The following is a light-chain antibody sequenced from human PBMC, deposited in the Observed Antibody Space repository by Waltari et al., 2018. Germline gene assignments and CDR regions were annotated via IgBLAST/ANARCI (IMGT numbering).Light chain of an antibody. V-gene: IGKV3-15*01. CDR3: QQYHSWPPYT. CDR2: VAS. J-gene: IGKJ2*01. Sequence: EVVLTQSPATLSLSFGEQATLSCRASQNVATKLAWFQQKPGQAPRLLIYVASTRAPGAPVRFSGSGSGTEFTLTITNLQFEDSALFFCQQYHSWPPYTFGQGTKLEIK. CDR1: QNVATK.